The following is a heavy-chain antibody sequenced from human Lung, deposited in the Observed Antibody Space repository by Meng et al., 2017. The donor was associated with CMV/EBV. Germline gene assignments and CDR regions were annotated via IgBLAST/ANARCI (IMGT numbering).Heavy chain of an antibody. CDR1: SINRGDYY. Sequence: SINRGDYYWSWIRQPPGKGLEWIGYIYYSGSTYYNPSLKSRLTMSVDTSKNQFSLKLSSVTAADTAVYYCARLLYYYDSGGYYRYFDYWGQGTLVTVSS. D-gene: IGHD3-22*01. J-gene: IGHJ4*02. CDR3: ARLLYYYDSGGYYRYFDY. CDR2: IYYSGST. V-gene: IGHV4-30-4*01.